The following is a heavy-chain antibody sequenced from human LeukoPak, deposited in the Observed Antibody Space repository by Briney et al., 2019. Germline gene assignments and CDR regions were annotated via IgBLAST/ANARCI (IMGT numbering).Heavy chain of an antibody. CDR1: GYSISSGYY. Sequence: SETLSLTCTVSGYSISSGYYWGWIRQPPGKGLEWIGSIYHSGSTYYNPSLKSRVTISVDTSKNQFSLKLSSVTAADTAVYYCARSHGSGSYYNLNDYWGQGALVTVSS. CDR3: ARSHGSGSYYNLNDY. CDR2: IYHSGST. J-gene: IGHJ4*02. D-gene: IGHD3-10*01. V-gene: IGHV4-38-2*02.